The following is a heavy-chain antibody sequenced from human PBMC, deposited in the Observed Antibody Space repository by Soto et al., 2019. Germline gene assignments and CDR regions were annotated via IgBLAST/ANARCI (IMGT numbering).Heavy chain of an antibody. D-gene: IGHD3-3*01. CDR1: GYTFTSYG. J-gene: IGHJ6*02. V-gene: IGHV1-18*04. CDR2: ISAYNGNT. Sequence: ASVKVSCKASGYTFTSYGISWVRQAPGQGLEWMGWISAYNGNTNYAQKHQGRVTMTTDTSTSTAYMELRSLRSDDTAVYYCARDFWSGYYVYYYYGMDVWGQGTTVTVSS. CDR3: ARDFWSGYYVYYYYGMDV.